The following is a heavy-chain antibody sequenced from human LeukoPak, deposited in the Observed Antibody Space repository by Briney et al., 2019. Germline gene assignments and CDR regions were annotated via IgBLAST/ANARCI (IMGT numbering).Heavy chain of an antibody. J-gene: IGHJ3*02. CDR2: IYYSGST. V-gene: IGHV4-59*01. CDR3: ARGPYYDFWSGYEGDAFDI. D-gene: IGHD3-3*01. Sequence: PSETLSLTCTVSGGSISSYYWSWIRQPPGKGLEWIGYIYYSGSTNYNPSLKSRVTISVDTSKNQFSLKLSSVTAADTAVYYCARGPYYDFWSGYEGDAFDIWGQGTMVTVSS. CDR1: GGSISSYY.